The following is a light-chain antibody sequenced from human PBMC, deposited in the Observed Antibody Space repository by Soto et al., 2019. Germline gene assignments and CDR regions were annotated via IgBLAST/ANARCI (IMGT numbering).Light chain of an antibody. CDR1: SSDVGGYNS. CDR3: TSYTNSNTYV. J-gene: IGLJ1*01. Sequence: SALTQPASVSGSPGQSITVSCTGTSSDVGGYNSVSWYQQHPGKTPKLMIFEVNNRPSGVSNRFSGSKSGNTASLTISGLQAEDEADYYCTSYTNSNTYVFGTGTKV. CDR2: EVN. V-gene: IGLV2-14*01.